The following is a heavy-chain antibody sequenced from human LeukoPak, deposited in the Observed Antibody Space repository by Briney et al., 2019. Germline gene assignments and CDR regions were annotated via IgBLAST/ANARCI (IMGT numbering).Heavy chain of an antibody. Sequence: GGSLRLSCSASGFTFSGHFMHWVRQAPGKGLEYVSSISINGDKTYYAESVKGRFTISRDNSKNTLYLQLSSLRVEDTAVYYCIKDRIGTWSFDHWGQGTLLTDSS. D-gene: IGHD1-26*01. J-gene: IGHJ4*02. CDR1: GFTFSGHF. CDR2: ISINGDKT. CDR3: IKDRIGTWSFDH. V-gene: IGHV3-64D*06.